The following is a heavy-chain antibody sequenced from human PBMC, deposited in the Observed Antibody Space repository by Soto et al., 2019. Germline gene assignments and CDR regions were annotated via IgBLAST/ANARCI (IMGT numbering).Heavy chain of an antibody. CDR3: ARGAYCSGRSCYVVTRY. D-gene: IGHD2-15*01. CDR1: GDSFSSYA. J-gene: IGHJ4*02. V-gene: IGHV1-69*06. Sequence: QVQLVQSGAEVKKPGSSVKVTCKASGDSFSSYAISWLRQAPGQGLEWMGGIIPIFGTPHYAQKFQGRVTITADKSTSTAYMELSILRSEDTAVYFCARGAYCSGRSCYVVTRYWGQGTLITVSS. CDR2: IIPIFGTP.